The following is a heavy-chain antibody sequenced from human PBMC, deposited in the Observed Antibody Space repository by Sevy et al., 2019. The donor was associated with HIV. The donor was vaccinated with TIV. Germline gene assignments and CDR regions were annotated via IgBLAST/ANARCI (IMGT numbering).Heavy chain of an antibody. V-gene: IGHV3-23*01. J-gene: IGHJ5*02. CDR3: AKDGISTSNLRDWFAP. CDR1: GFTFNIYA. CDR2: IGGGDT. Sequence: GGSLRLSCATSGFTFNIYAMSWVRQAPGKGLEWVSTIGGGDTYYADSVKGRFAISRDDSKSAVYLQMNSLRADDTAVYYCAKDGISTSNLRDWFAPWGQGTLVADSS. D-gene: IGHD1-1*01.